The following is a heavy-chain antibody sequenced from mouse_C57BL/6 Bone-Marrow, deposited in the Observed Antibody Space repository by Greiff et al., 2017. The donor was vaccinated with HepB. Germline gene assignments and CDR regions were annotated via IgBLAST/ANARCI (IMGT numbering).Heavy chain of an antibody. D-gene: IGHD3-2*02. CDR3: ARRTAQATSFAY. CDR1: GYSITSGYY. Sequence: EVKLVESGPGLVKPSQSLSLTCSVTGYSITSGYYWNWIRQFPGNKLEWMGYISYDGSNNYNPSLKNRISITRDTSKNQFFLKLNSVTTEDTATYYCARRTAQATSFAYWGQGTLVTVSA. J-gene: IGHJ3*01. CDR2: ISYDGSN. V-gene: IGHV3-6*01.